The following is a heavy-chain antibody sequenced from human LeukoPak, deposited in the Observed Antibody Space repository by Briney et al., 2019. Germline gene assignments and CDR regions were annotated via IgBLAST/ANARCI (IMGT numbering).Heavy chain of an antibody. Sequence: GGSLRLSCAAYGFTFSSYWMHWVRQAPGKGLVWVSRINSDGSSTSYADSVKGRFTISRDNAKNTLYLQMNSLRAEDTAVYYCAKTYSSSWYPLGYWGQGTLVTVSS. CDR1: GFTFSSYW. V-gene: IGHV3-74*01. D-gene: IGHD6-13*01. CDR3: AKTYSSSWYPLGY. J-gene: IGHJ4*02. CDR2: INSDGSST.